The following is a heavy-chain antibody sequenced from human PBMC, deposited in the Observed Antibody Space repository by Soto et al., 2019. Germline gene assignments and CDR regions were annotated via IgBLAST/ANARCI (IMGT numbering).Heavy chain of an antibody. CDR2: ISSSSSYI. V-gene: IGHV3-21*01. CDR1: GFTFSSYS. Sequence: EVQLVESGGGLVKPGGSLRLSCAASGFTFSSYSMNWVRQAPGKGLEWVSSISSSSSYIYYADSVKGRFTISRDNAKNSLYMQMNCLRAEDTAVYYCARDQPVYSYGYGLGYWGQGTLVTVSS. J-gene: IGHJ4*02. CDR3: ARDQPVYSYGYGLGY. D-gene: IGHD5-18*01.